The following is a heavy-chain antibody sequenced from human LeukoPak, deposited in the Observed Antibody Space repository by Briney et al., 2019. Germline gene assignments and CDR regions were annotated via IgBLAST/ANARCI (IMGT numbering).Heavy chain of an antibody. CDR1: GFTFSSYA. Sequence: GRSLSLSCAASGFTFSSYAMHWVRQAPGKGLEWVAVIWYDGSNKYYADSVKGRFTISRGNSKKTLYLQMNSLRAEDTAAYYCARDSRGYGDYVGALYYFDYWGQGTLVTVSS. CDR3: ARDSRGYGDYVGALYYFDY. J-gene: IGHJ4*02. CDR2: IWYDGSNK. D-gene: IGHD4-17*01. V-gene: IGHV3-33*01.